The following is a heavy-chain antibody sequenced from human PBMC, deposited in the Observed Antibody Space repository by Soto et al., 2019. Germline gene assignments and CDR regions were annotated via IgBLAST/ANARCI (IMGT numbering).Heavy chain of an antibody. CDR3: ARSVCSNSGNCIDN. CDR1: GFIFSTYW. V-gene: IGHV3-74*01. D-gene: IGHD3-10*02. Sequence: EVQLVESGGGLVQPGGSLRLSCAASGFIFSTYWMHWVRQAPGKGLVWVSRINTDGTSTSDADSVKGRFTISRDNAKNTLYLQMNSLRAEDTAVYYCARSVCSNSGNCIDNWGQGILVAVSS. J-gene: IGHJ5*02. CDR2: INTDGTST.